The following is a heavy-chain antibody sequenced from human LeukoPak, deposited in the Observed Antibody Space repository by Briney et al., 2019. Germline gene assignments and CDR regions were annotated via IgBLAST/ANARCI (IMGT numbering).Heavy chain of an antibody. Sequence: GGPLRLSCAASGFTFTNAWMSWVRQAPGKGLEWXXXXXXXTNGGTTDYAAVVRGRFTISRDDSNNTLYLQMNSLKSEDTAVYYCMYYYENNVSPADHYFDYWGQGTLVTVSS. J-gene: IGHJ4*02. CDR1: GFTFTNAW. V-gene: IGHV3-15*01. CDR2: XXXXTNGGTT. CDR3: MYYYENNVSPADHYFDY. D-gene: IGHD3-22*01.